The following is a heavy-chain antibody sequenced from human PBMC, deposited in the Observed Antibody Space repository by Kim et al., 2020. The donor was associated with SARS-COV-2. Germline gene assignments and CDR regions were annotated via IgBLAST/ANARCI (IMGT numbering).Heavy chain of an antibody. J-gene: IGHJ4*02. V-gene: IGHV3-30*18. CDR1: GFTFSSYG. CDR2: ISYDGSNK. CDR3: AKDRLITMVRGVYYFDY. D-gene: IGHD3-10*01. Sequence: GGSLRLSCAASGFTFSSYGMHWVRQAPGKGLEWVAVISYDGSNKYYADSVKGRFTISRDNSKNTLYLQMNSLRAEDTTVYYCAKDRLITMVRGVYYFDYWGQGTLVTVSS.